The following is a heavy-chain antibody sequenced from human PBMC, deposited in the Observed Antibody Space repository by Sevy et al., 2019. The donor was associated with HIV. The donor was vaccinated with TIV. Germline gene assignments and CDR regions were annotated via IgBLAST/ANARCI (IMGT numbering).Heavy chain of an antibody. CDR2: ISWNSGSV. CDR3: AKGPGGT. J-gene: IGHJ5*02. Sequence: GGSLRLSCAASGFNFADYAMDWVRQAPGKGLEWVSGISWNSGSVGYADSVKGRFTISRDNAKNSLYLQMNSLRAEDTALYYCAKGPGGTWGQRTLVTVSS. V-gene: IGHV3-9*01. CDR1: GFNFADYA.